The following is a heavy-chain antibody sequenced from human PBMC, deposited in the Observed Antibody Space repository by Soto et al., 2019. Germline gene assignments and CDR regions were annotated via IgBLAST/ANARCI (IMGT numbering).Heavy chain of an antibody. CDR2: IYYSGST. CDR3: ARYYDSSAYPTSDAFDI. CDR1: GGSVSSGSYY. Sequence: SETLSLTYTVSGGSVSSGSYYWSCIRQPPGKGLEWIGYIYYSGSTNYHPSLKSRVTISVDTSKNQFSLKLSSVTAADTAVYYCARYYDSSAYPTSDAFDIWGQGTMVTVS. V-gene: IGHV4-61*01. D-gene: IGHD3-22*01. J-gene: IGHJ3*02.